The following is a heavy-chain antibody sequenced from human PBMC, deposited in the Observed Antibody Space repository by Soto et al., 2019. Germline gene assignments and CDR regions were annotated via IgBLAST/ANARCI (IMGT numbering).Heavy chain of an antibody. J-gene: IGHJ4*02. CDR3: AKTGPGRQPHTYYFDY. Sequence: PSETLSLTCAVSGGSISSGGYYWSWIRQHPGKGLEWIGYIYYSGSTYYNPSLKSRVTISVDTSKNQFSLKLSSVTAADTAVYYCAKTGPGRQPHTYYFDYWGKGTLVTVST. V-gene: IGHV4-31*11. D-gene: IGHD1-1*01. CDR2: IYYSGST. CDR1: GGSISSGGYY.